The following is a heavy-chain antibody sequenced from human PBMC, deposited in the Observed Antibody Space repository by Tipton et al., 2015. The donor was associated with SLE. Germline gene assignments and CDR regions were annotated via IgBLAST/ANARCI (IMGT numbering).Heavy chain of an antibody. V-gene: IGHV3-53*01. D-gene: IGHD4-11*01. CDR1: GFTVSRNY. CDR2: IYSDGST. CDR3: AKDRGYSNYVETYWYFDL. J-gene: IGHJ2*01. Sequence: SLRLSCAGAGFTVSRNYMSWVRQAPGKGLEWVSIIYSDGSTYYEDSVKGRFTISRDNSKNTLYLQMNSLRAEDTAVYYCAKDRGYSNYVETYWYFDLWGRGTLVTVSS.